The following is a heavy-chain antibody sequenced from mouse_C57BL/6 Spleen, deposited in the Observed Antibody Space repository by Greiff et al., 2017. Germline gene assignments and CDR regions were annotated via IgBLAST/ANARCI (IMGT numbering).Heavy chain of an antibody. J-gene: IGHJ3*01. CDR2: IYPGDGDT. D-gene: IGHD2-4*01. CDR3: ASPIYYDYDGFAY. CDR1: GYAFSSSW. Sequence: VQVVESGPELVKPGASVKISCKASGYAFSSSWMNWVKQRPGKGLEWIGRIYPGDGDTNYNGKFKGKATLTADKSSSTAYMQLSSLTSEDSAVYFCASPIYYDYDGFAYWGQGTLVTVSA. V-gene: IGHV1-82*01.